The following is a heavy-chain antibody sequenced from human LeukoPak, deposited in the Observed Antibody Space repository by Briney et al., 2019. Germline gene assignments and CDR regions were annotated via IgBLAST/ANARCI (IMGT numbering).Heavy chain of an antibody. Sequence: TSETLSLTCSVSGASISSYSWSWIRQPPGKGLEWIGYIYYSGNTNYNPSLKSRVTISVATSNNEVSLNLNSVTAADTAVYYCARFVGSGLDYWGQGTLLTVSS. V-gene: IGHV4-59*01. J-gene: IGHJ4*02. CDR2: IYYSGNT. CDR3: ARFVGSGLDY. CDR1: GASISSYS. D-gene: IGHD2-15*01.